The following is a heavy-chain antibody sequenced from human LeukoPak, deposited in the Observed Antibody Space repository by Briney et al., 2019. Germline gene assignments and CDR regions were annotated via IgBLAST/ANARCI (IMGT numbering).Heavy chain of an antibody. CDR2: ISWNSGSI. J-gene: IGHJ4*02. V-gene: IGHV3-9*01. CDR1: GFTFDDYA. CDR3: AKGNWYKLEVFDY. Sequence: GGSLRLSCAASGFTFDDYAMHWVRQAPGKGLQWVSGISWNSGSIGYGDSVKGRFTISRDNSKNTLYLQMNSLRAEDTAVYYCAKGNWYKLEVFDYWGQGTLVTVSS. D-gene: IGHD1/OR15-1a*01.